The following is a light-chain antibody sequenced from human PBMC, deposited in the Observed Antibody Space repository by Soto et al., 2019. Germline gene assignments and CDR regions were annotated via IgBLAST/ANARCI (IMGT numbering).Light chain of an antibody. CDR2: DAF. CDR1: ESVDRY. V-gene: IGKV3-11*01. J-gene: IGKJ2*02. CDR3: QQRARWPST. Sequence: VLTQSPDILSLSPGQTATLSCRASESVDRYVAWYQQKVGQAPRLLIYDAFTRATGVAARFSGSGSATDFTLTISSLKPDDFAVYYCQQRARWPSTFGQGTKVEIK.